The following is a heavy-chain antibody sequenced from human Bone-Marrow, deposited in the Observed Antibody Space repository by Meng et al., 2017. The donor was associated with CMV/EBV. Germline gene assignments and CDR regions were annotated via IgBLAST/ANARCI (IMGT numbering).Heavy chain of an antibody. J-gene: IGHJ4*02. CDR1: GFAFNNYA. CDR2: VIGSGTTT. Sequence: GESLKISCAASGFAFNNYAMTWVRQPPGKGLEWVSTVIGSGTTTYYADSVMGRFTISRDNSRNTLSLEMRSLRAEDTAIYYCASGNNAGQWVVFDYWGLGSLVTVSS. V-gene: IGHV3-23*01. CDR3: ASGNNAGQWVVFDY. D-gene: IGHD1-26*01.